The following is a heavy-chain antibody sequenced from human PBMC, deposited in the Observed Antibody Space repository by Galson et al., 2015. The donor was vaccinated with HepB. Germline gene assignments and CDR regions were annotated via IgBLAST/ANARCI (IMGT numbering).Heavy chain of an antibody. CDR3: GKDLPNGWAIDS. Sequence: SLRLSCAASGFAFNNAWMNWVRQAPGKGLEWVALISFYKNAEHYSDSVMGRFTISRDNYRKTVYLQMRNLRPDDSAVYYCGKDLPNGWAIDSWGQGTLVTVSS. J-gene: IGHJ4*02. CDR1: GFAFNNAW. D-gene: IGHD2-8*01. V-gene: IGHV3-30*18. CDR2: ISFYKNAE.